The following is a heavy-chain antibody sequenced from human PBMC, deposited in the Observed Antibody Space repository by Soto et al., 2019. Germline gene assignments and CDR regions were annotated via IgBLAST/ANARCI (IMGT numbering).Heavy chain of an antibody. Sequence: PGGSLRLSCAASGFTFSNYEMNWVRQAPGKGLEWVSYITSTGSTTYYADSVKGRFTISRDNAKNSLYLQMNSLRAEDTGVYYCARGNSPVNVHWGQGTLVTVSS. CDR1: GFTFSNYE. D-gene: IGHD3-16*02. V-gene: IGHV3-48*03. J-gene: IGHJ4*02. CDR2: ITSTGSTT. CDR3: ARGNSPVNVH.